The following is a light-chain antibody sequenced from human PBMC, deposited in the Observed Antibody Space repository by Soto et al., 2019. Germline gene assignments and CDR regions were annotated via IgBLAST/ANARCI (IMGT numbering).Light chain of an antibody. CDR3: ASSTSDSLYV. J-gene: IGLJ1*01. CDR1: SSDVGGNKY. Sequence: QSVLTQPASVSGSPGQSITISCTGTSSDVGGNKYVSWYQQYPGKVPKLLINKVTNRSSGVSYRFSGSKSGNTASLTISALLADDEADYFCASSTSDSLYVFGTGTKLTVL. CDR2: KVT. V-gene: IGLV2-14*01.